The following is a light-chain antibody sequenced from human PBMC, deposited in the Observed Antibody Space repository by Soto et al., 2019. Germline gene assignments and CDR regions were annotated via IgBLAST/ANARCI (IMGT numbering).Light chain of an antibody. Sequence: QSVLTQPPSVSGAPGQRVTISCTGSSSNIGAGYDVHWYQQVPGTAPKLLIYGNINRPSGVPDRFSGSKAGITASLTISGLQADDEAEYFCISYKTDDTFVFGTGTKLTVL. CDR3: ISYKTDDTFV. J-gene: IGLJ1*01. V-gene: IGLV1-40*01. CDR1: SSNIGAGYD. CDR2: GNI.